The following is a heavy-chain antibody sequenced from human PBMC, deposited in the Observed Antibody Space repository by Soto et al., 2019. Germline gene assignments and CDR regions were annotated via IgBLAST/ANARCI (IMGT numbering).Heavy chain of an antibody. V-gene: IGHV3-15*01. D-gene: IGHD5-18*01. J-gene: IGHJ4*02. CDR2: IKSKSDGGTV. CDR1: GFSFTKAW. Sequence: GGSLRLSCTASGFSFTKAWMSWARQAPGKGLEWVGRIKSKSDGGTVDYTASVKGRFTISRDDSKNTVYLQMNSLKIDDTAVYYCTSRRDWTAVDPLDYWGLGTLVTVSS. CDR3: TSRRDWTAVDPLDY.